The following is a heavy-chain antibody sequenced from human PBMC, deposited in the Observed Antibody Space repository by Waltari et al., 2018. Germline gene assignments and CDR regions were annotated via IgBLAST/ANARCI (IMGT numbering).Heavy chain of an antibody. J-gene: IGHJ4*02. V-gene: IGHV3-7*01. CDR1: GFTFSTYW. Sequence: EVQLVESGGGLVQPGGSLRLSCAASGFTFSTYWMPWVRQAPGKGLEWVANIKQDGNEKYYVDSVKGRFTISRDNAGNSLYLHMNSLRAEDTAVYYCARGSNSLGDYWGQGALVTVSS. CDR2: IKQDGNEK. CDR3: ARGSNSLGDY. D-gene: IGHD7-27*01.